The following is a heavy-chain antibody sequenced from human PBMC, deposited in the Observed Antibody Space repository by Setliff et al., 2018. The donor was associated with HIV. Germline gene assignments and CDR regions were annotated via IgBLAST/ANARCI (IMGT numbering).Heavy chain of an antibody. CDR3: ARHQAPYYGSSGYNPNWYFDL. CDR1: GYTFTNYA. D-gene: IGHD3-22*01. CDR2: INAGNGDT. J-gene: IGHJ2*01. Sequence: ASVKVSCKASGYTFTNYAIHWVRQAPGQRLEWMGWINAGNGDTKYSQKFQDRVTITTDTSASTAYMELNSLSSEDTAVYYCARHQAPYYGSSGYNPNWYFDLWGRGTLVTVSS. V-gene: IGHV1-3*01.